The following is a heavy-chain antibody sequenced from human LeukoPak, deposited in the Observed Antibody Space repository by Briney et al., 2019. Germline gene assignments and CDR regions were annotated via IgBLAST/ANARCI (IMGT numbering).Heavy chain of an antibody. V-gene: IGHV1-69*10. J-gene: IGHJ6*03. CDR3: ARDRRMTDYMDV. CDR1: GGTFSSYT. CDR2: IIPILGIA. Sequence: ASVKVSCKASGGTFSSYTISWVRQAPGQGLEWMGRIIPILGIANYAQKFQGRVTITADKSTSTAYMELRSLRSEDTAVYYCARDRRMTDYMDVWGKGTTVTVSS. D-gene: IGHD2-8*01.